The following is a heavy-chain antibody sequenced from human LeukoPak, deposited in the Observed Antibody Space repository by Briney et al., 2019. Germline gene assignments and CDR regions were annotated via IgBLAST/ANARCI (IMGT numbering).Heavy chain of an antibody. CDR2: IIPIFGTA. J-gene: IGHJ6*03. CDR1: GGTFSSYA. CDR3: ARAVAGTTWFNYYYMDV. D-gene: IGHD6-19*01. V-gene: IGHV1-69*13. Sequence: SVKVSCKASGGTFSSYAISWLRQARGQGLEWMGGIIPIFGTANYAQKFQGRVTITADESTSTAYMELSSLRSEDTAVYYCARAVAGTTWFNYYYMDVWGKGTTVTVSS.